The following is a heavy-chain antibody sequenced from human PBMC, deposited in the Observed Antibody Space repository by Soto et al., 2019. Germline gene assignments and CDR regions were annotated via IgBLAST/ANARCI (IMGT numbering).Heavy chain of an antibody. J-gene: IGHJ6*02. CDR1: GYTFTSCG. V-gene: IGHV1-18*01. CDR3: ARVCSSTSCYYDYYYGMDV. CDR2: ISAYNGNT. D-gene: IGHD2-2*01. Sequence: ASVKVSCKASGYTFTSCGISWVRQAPGQGLEWMGWISAYNGNTNYAQKLQGRVTMTTDTSTSTAYMELRSLRSDDTAVYYCARVCSSTSCYYDYYYGMDVWGQGTTVTVSS.